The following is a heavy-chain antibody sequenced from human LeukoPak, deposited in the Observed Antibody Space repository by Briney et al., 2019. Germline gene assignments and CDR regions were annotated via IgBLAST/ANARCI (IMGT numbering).Heavy chain of an antibody. V-gene: IGHV4-4*02. D-gene: IGHD3-22*01. Sequence: PSGTLSLTCAVSGGSISSSNWWSWVRQPPGKGLEWIGEIYHSGSTYYNPSLKSRVTISVDTSKNQFSLKLSSVTAADTAVYYCAINYDSSGYLDYWGQGTLVTVSS. CDR3: AINYDSSGYLDY. J-gene: IGHJ4*02. CDR1: GGSISSSNW. CDR2: IYHSGST.